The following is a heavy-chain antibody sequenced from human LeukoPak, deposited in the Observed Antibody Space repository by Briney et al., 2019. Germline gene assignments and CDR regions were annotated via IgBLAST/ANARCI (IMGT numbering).Heavy chain of an antibody. D-gene: IGHD1-26*01. CDR1: GFTVSSNY. V-gene: IGHV3-53*01. J-gene: IGHJ4*02. CDR3: VRDSVGLYYFNY. CDR2: IYSGGST. Sequence: GGSLRLSCAASGFTVSSNYMSWVRQAPGKGLEWVSAIYSGGSTYYADSVKGRFTISRDNSKNTLYLQMNSLRAEDTAVYYCVRDSVGLYYFNYWGQGTLVTVSS.